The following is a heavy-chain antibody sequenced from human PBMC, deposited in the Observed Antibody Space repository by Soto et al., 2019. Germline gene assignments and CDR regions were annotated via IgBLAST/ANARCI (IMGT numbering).Heavy chain of an antibody. CDR3: ASGLYYYDSSGYPGYFDL. CDR2: ISYDGSNK. Sequence: QVQLVESGGGVVQPGRSLRLSCAASGFTFSSYAMHWVRQAPGKGLEWVAVISYDGSNKYYADSVKGRFTISRDNSKNTLYLQMNSLRAEDTAVYYCASGLYYYDSSGYPGYFDLWGRGTLVTVSS. D-gene: IGHD3-22*01. J-gene: IGHJ2*01. V-gene: IGHV3-30-3*01. CDR1: GFTFSSYA.